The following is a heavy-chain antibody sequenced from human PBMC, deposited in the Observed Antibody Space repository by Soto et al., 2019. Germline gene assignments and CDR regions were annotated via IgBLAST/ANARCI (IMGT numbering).Heavy chain of an antibody. Sequence: ASVKVSCKASGYTFTGYYMHWVRQAPGQGLEWMGWINPNSGGTNYAQKFQGRVTMTRDTSISTAYMELSRLRSDDTAVYYCARDFGELAEADYGMDVWGQGTTLTVSS. CDR2: INPNSGGT. J-gene: IGHJ6*02. V-gene: IGHV1-2*02. CDR1: GYTFTGYY. CDR3: ARDFGELAEADYGMDV. D-gene: IGHD3-10*01.